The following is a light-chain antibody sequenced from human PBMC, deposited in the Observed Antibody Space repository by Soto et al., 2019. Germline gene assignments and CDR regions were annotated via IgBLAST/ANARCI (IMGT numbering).Light chain of an antibody. CDR3: QSYDISLSVSVI. Sequence: QSVLTQPPSVSGAPGQRVTISCTXSSXNIXAGYDVQWYQQLPGAAPKLLIFGNSNRPSGVPDRFSGSRSGTSASLAITGLQAEDEADYFCQSYDISLSVSVIFGGGTKLTVL. V-gene: IGLV1-40*01. J-gene: IGLJ2*01. CDR2: GNS. CDR1: SXNIXAGYD.